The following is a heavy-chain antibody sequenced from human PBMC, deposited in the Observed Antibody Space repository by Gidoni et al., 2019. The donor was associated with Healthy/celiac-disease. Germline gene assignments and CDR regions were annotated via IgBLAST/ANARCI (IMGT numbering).Heavy chain of an antibody. CDR3: ARGGGYSYGWPYYFDY. CDR2: IWYDGSNK. Sequence: QVQLVESGGGVVQPGRSLRLSCAASGFTFSSYGMHWVRQATGKGLEWVAVIWYDGSNKYYADSVKGRFTISRENSKNTLYLQMNSLRAEDTAVYYCARGGGYSYGWPYYFDYWGQGTLVTVSS. V-gene: IGHV3-33*01. J-gene: IGHJ4*02. CDR1: GFTFSSYG. D-gene: IGHD5-18*01.